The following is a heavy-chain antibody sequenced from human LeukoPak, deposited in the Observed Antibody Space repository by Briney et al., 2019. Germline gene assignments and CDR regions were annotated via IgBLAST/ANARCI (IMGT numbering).Heavy chain of an antibody. CDR1: GYTFTGYY. CDR3: ASLIQNVYYGSEGAGYFDL. J-gene: IGHJ2*01. D-gene: IGHD3-10*01. CDR2: INPNSGGT. V-gene: IGHV1-2*02. Sequence: ASVKVSCKASGYTFTGYYMHWVRQAPGQGLEWMGWINPNSGGTNYAQKFQGRVTMTRNTSTTTAYMELSSLRSEDTAMYYCASLIQNVYYGSEGAGYFDLWGRGTLVTVSS.